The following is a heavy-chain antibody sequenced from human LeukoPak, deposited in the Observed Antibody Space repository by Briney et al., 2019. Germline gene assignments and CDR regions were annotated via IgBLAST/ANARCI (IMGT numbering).Heavy chain of an antibody. CDR2: IYHSGST. Sequence: SETLSLTCTVSGYSISSGYYWGWIRQPPGKGLEWIGSIYHSGSTYYNPSLKSRVTISVDTSKNQFSLKLSSVTAADTAVYYCARHSQFSYYYGSGSWNWFDPWGQGTLVTVSS. V-gene: IGHV4-38-2*02. D-gene: IGHD3-10*01. CDR3: ARHSQFSYYYGSGSWNWFDP. J-gene: IGHJ5*02. CDR1: GYSISSGYY.